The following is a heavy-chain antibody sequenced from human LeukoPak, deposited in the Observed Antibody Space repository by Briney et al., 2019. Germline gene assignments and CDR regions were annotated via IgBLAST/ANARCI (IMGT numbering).Heavy chain of an antibody. CDR1: GYTFTAYY. V-gene: IGHV1-2*02. CDR2: INPNSGDT. D-gene: IGHD5-18*01. J-gene: IGHJ4*02. Sequence: ASVKVSCKVSGYTFTAYYMHWVRQAPGLGLEWRGWINPNSGDTNYAQKFQGRVTMTRDTSISTAYMELSRLRSDDTAVYYCAREQDIGMVSALDYWGQGTLVTVSS. CDR3: AREQDIGMVSALDY.